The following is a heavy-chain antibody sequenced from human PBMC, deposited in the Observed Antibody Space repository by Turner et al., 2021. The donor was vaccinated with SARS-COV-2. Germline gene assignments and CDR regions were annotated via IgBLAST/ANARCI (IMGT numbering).Heavy chain of an antibody. V-gene: IGHV2-70*15. CDR2: IDWDDDK. Sequence: QVTLRESGPALVTPTQTLTLSCTFSGFSLSTSGMCVSWIRQSPGKALEWLARIDWDDDKYYSTSLKTRLTISKDTSKNQGVLTMTNMDPVDTATYYCARATVTTWYDDWGQGTMVTVSS. CDR3: ARATVTTWYDD. D-gene: IGHD4-17*01. CDR1: GFSLSTSGMC. J-gene: IGHJ5*02.